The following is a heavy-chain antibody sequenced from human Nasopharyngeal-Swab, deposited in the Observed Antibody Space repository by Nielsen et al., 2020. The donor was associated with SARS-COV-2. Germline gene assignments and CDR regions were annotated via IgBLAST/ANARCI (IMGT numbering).Heavy chain of an antibody. V-gene: IGHV3-23*01. CDR1: GFTFSSYA. J-gene: IGHJ6*02. D-gene: IGHD2/OR15-2a*01. CDR2: ISGSGSST. Sequence: GESLKISCAASGFTFSSYAMSWVRQAPGKRLEWVSAISGSGSSTYYADSVKGRLTISRDNSKNTLYLQMNSLRAEDTAVYYCAKDAEYYYNGMDVWGQGTTVTVSS. CDR3: AKDAEYYYNGMDV.